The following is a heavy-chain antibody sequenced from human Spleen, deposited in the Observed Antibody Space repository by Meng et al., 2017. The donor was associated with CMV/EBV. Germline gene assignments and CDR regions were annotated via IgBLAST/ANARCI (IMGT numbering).Heavy chain of an antibody. V-gene: IGHV4-4*02. Sequence: CAVSGASIRSSNWWSWVRQPPGEGLEWIGEIYHDGSANYNPSLKSRVTISEDKSKNQFSLNLSSVTAADTAVYYCARAKVGATLFDYWGQGALDTVSS. CDR1: GASIRSSNW. CDR2: IYHDGSA. J-gene: IGHJ4*02. CDR3: ARAKVGATLFDY. D-gene: IGHD1-26*01.